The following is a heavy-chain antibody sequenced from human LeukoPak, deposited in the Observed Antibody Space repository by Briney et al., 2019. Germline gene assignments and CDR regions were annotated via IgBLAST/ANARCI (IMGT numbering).Heavy chain of an antibody. V-gene: IGHV4-39*07. Sequence: SETLSLTCTVSGGSISSSSYYWGWIRQPPGKGLEWIGSIYYSGSTYYNPSLKSRVTISVDTSKNQFSLKLSSVTAADTAVYYCARAAYYDSSPFFGYWGQGTLVTVSS. CDR2: IYYSGST. D-gene: IGHD3-22*01. CDR3: ARAAYYDSSPFFGY. J-gene: IGHJ4*02. CDR1: GGSISSSSYY.